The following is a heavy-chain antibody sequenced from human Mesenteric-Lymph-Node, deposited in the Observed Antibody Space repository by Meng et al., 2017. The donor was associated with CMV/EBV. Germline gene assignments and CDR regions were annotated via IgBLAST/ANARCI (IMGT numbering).Heavy chain of an antibody. CDR3: ARESRRYGSGSRNWFDP. CDR2: ISGYNGDT. Sequence: YPFSDYGLSWVRQAPGQGREWVGWISGYNGDTKYAQKFQGRVTMATDTSTSTAYMELRSLRFDDTAVYYCARESRRYGSGSRNWFDPWGQGTLVTVSS. J-gene: IGHJ5*02. D-gene: IGHD3-10*01. V-gene: IGHV1-18*01. CDR1: YPFSDYG.